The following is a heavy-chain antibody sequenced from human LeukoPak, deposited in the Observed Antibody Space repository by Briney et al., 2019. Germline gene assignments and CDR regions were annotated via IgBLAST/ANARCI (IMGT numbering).Heavy chain of an antibody. CDR3: AKEGCSSPICSINC. CDR1: GFTFSDYA. J-gene: IGHJ4*02. D-gene: IGHD2-2*01. Sequence: GGSLRLSCAASGFTFSDYAMSWVRQAPGKGMEWISVLSNSGGTTYYADSVKGRFAIFRDNSKNTLYLQLNSPRAEDTAVYYCAKEGCSSPICSINCWGQGTLVTVSS. CDR2: LSNSGGTT. V-gene: IGHV3-23*01.